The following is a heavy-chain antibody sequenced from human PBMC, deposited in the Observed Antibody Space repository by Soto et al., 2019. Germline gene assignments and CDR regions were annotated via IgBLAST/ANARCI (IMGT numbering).Heavy chain of an antibody. CDR2: IYYSGST. CDR1: GGSINSPDYY. J-gene: IGHJ4*02. V-gene: IGHV4-39*01. Sequence: SETLSLTCTVSGGSINSPDYYWSWIRQPPGKGLEWIGYIYYSGSTHCNPSLKSRVTISVDTSKNQFSLKLSSVTAADTAVYYCSRHDYGDYVFDYWGQGTLVTVSS. CDR3: SRHDYGDYVFDY. D-gene: IGHD4-17*01.